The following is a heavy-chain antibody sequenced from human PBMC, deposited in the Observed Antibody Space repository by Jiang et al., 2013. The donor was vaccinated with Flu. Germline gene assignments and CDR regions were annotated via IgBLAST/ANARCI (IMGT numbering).Heavy chain of an antibody. CDR3: AKSLEGSRDPYLDY. J-gene: IGHJ4*02. CDR1: GYTFTTYA. V-gene: IGHV3-23*01. Sequence: QLLESGGGLVQPGGSLTLSCAASGYTFTTYAMSWVRQAPGKGLKWVSAISGPGRKTYYADSVKGRFTISRDNSKNTLYLQMNSLRAEDTAVYYCAKSLEGSRDPYLDYWGQGTLVTVSS. D-gene: IGHD1-26*01. CDR2: ISGPGRKT.